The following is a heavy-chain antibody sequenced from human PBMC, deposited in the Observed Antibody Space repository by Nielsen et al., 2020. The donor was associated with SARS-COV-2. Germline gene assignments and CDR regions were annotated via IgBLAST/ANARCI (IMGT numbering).Heavy chain of an antibody. CDR2: ISAYNGNT. V-gene: IGHV1-18*01. CDR1: GYTFTSYG. Sequence: ASVKVSCKASGYTFTSYGISWVRQAPGQGLEWMGWISAYNGNTNYAQKFQGRVTMTRNTSISTAYMELSSLRSEDTAVYYCARGQLWFGFFDLWGRGTLVTVSS. CDR3: ARGQLWFGFFDL. J-gene: IGHJ2*01. D-gene: IGHD3-10*01.